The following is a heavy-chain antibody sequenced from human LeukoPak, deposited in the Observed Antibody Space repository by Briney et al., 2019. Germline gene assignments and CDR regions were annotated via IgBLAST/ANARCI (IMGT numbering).Heavy chain of an antibody. V-gene: IGHV1-2*02. CDR3: ARDARRTVNWFDP. Sequence: ASVKVSCKASGYTFTGYYMHWVRQAPGQELEWMGWINPNSGGTNYAQKFQGRVTMTRDTSISTAYMELSRLRSDDTAVYYCARDARRTVNWFDPWGQGTLVTVSS. D-gene: IGHD4-17*01. CDR2: INPNSGGT. CDR1: GYTFTGYY. J-gene: IGHJ5*02.